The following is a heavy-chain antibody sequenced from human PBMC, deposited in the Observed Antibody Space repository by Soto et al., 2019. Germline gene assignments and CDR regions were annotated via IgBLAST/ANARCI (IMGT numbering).Heavy chain of an antibody. Sequence: ASVKVSCKASGYTFIPYPIHWVRQAPGQSLEWLGWINIGNGNTEYSQNFQGRVTITKDTSATTVYMELSSLRSEDTAVYYCARETLCGGKCYANYFDPWGQGTLVTVSS. J-gene: IGHJ5*02. V-gene: IGHV1-3*04. CDR3: ARETLCGGKCYANYFDP. CDR1: GYTFIPYP. D-gene: IGHD2-15*01. CDR2: INIGNGNT.